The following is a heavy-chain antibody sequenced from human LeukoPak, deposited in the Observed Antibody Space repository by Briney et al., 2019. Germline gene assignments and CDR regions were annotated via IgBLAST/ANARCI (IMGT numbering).Heavy chain of an antibody. Sequence: PSETLSLTCTVPGGSISSYYSSWIRQPPGKGVERGGHIYYSGSTNYNPSLRSRVTISVDTSKNQFSLKLSSVTAADTAVYYCARHNSGSYYFWFDPWGQGTLVTVSS. CDR1: GGSISSYY. J-gene: IGHJ5*02. CDR3: ARHNSGSYYFWFDP. V-gene: IGHV4-59*08. CDR2: IYYSGST. D-gene: IGHD1-26*01.